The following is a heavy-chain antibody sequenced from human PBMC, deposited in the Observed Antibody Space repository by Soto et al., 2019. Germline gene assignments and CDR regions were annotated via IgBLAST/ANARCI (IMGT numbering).Heavy chain of an antibody. CDR2: IWYDGSNK. J-gene: IGHJ3*02. CDR3: ARDRSYGDYTGCAFDI. CDR1: GFTFSSYG. D-gene: IGHD4-17*01. Sequence: GGSLRLSCAASGFTFSSYGMNWVRQAPGKGLEWVAVIWYDGSNKYYADSVKGRFTISRDNSKNTLYLQMNSLRAEDTAVYYCARDRSYGDYTGCAFDIWGQGTMVTVSS. V-gene: IGHV3-33*01.